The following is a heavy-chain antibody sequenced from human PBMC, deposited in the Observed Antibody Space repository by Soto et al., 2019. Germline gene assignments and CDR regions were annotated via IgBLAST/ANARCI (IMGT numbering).Heavy chain of an antibody. D-gene: IGHD3-3*02. J-gene: IGHJ4*02. Sequence: SETLSLTCTVSGGSISSYYWSLIRQPPGKGLEWIGNAHYSGSTNYNPSLKSRVSISVDTSKNQFSLKLRSVAAADTAVYYCARHTTEGTALASFDSWGQGALVTVSS. V-gene: IGHV4-59*08. CDR1: GGSISSYY. CDR3: ARHTTEGTALASFDS. CDR2: AHYSGST.